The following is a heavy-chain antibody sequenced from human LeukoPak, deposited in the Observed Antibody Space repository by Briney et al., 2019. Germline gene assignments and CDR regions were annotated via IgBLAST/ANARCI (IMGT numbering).Heavy chain of an antibody. CDR2: INPSGGST. CDR1: GYTFTTYY. CDR3: ACLPYAFDI. V-gene: IGHV1-46*01. J-gene: IGHJ3*02. Sequence: ASVKVSCKASGYTFTTYYIHWVRQAPGQGLEWMALINPSGGSTHYAQKFQGRVTVTRDTSTSTAYMELTSLRSEDTAVYYCACLPYAFDIWGQGTMVTVSS.